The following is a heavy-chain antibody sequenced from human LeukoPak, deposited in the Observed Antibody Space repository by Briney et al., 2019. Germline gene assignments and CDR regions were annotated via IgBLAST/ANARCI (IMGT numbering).Heavy chain of an antibody. J-gene: IGHJ4*02. CDR1: GGSISSSSYY. CDR2: IYYSGST. CDR3: ARAGDGYTLNY. V-gene: IGHV4-39*07. Sequence: SETLSLTCTVSGGSISSSSYYWGWVRQPRGKGLEWIGSIYYSGSTNYNPSLKSRVTISVDTSKNQFSLKLSSVTAADTAVYYCARAGDGYTLNYWGQGTLVTVSS. D-gene: IGHD5-18*01.